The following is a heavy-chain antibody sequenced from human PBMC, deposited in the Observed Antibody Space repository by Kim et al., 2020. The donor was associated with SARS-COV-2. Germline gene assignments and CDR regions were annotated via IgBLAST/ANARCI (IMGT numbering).Heavy chain of an antibody. D-gene: IGHD6-19*01. J-gene: IGHJ4*02. Sequence: SETLSLTCTVSGGSISSYYWSWIRQPPGKGLEWIGYIYYSGSTNYNPSLKSRVTISVDTSKNQFSLKLSSVTAADTAVYYCAREVAGTLDYWGQGTLVTV. CDR2: IYYSGST. V-gene: IGHV4-59*01. CDR1: GGSISSYY. CDR3: AREVAGTLDY.